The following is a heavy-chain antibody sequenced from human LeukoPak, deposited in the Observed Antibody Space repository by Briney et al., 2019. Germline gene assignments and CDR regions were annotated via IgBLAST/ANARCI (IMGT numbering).Heavy chain of an antibody. CDR2: ISSSSSYT. Sequence: GGSLRLSCAASGFTFSDYYMSWIRQAPGKGLKWVSYISSSSSYTNYADSVKGRFTISRDNAKKTLYLQMNSLGAEDTAVYYCARGVPNGDWGQGTLVTVSS. V-gene: IGHV3-11*06. CDR1: GFTFSDYY. D-gene: IGHD4-17*01. CDR3: ARGVPNGD. J-gene: IGHJ4*02.